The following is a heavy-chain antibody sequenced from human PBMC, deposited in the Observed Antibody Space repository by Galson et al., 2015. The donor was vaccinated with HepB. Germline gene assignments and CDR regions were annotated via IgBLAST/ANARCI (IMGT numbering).Heavy chain of an antibody. CDR3: AKDHWDRDCRLNFDY. Sequence: SLRLSCAASGFTFSNYAMHWVRQAPGKGLEWVSVIGGNDDSTSYADSVKGRFTISRDNSKNTLYLQMNSLRAEDTAVYYCAKDHWDRDCRLNFDYWGRGTLVTVSS. V-gene: IGHV3-23*01. J-gene: IGHJ4*02. CDR2: IGGNDDST. D-gene: IGHD2-21*02. CDR1: GFTFSNYA.